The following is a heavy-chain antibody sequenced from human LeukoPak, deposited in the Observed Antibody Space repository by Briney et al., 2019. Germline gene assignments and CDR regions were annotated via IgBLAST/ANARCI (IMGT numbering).Heavy chain of an antibody. CDR2: IYPGDSDT. Sequence: GESLKISCKGSGYSFTSYWIGWVRQMPGKGLEWMGIIYPGDSDTRYSPPFQGQVTISADKSISTAYLQWSSLKASDTAMYYCARPLNAGGVMTTVSYWGQGTLVTVSS. D-gene: IGHD4-11*01. CDR3: ARPLNAGGVMTTVSY. V-gene: IGHV5-51*01. CDR1: GYSFTSYW. J-gene: IGHJ4*02.